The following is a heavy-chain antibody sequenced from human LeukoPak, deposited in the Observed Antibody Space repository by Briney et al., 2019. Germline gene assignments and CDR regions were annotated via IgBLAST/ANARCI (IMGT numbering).Heavy chain of an antibody. D-gene: IGHD3-10*01. CDR3: AKDFYYGSGSYYNLRAFDI. CDR2: ISGSGDST. CDR1: GLTFSSYG. J-gene: IGHJ3*02. Sequence: GGSLRLSCAASGLTFSSYGMTWVRQAPGKGLEGVSAISGSGDSTYYADSVKGRFTISRDNSKNTLYLQMNSLRAEDTAVYYCAKDFYYGSGSYYNLRAFDIWGQGTMVTVSS. V-gene: IGHV3-23*01.